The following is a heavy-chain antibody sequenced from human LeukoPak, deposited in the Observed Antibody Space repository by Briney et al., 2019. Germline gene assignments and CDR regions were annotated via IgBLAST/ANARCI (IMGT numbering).Heavy chain of an antibody. V-gene: IGHV1-18*01. CDR2: ISAYNGNT. J-gene: IGHJ1*01. CDR1: GYTFTSYG. Sequence: ASVKVSCKASGYTFTSYGITWVRQAPGQGLEWMGWISAYNGNTNSAQKLQGRVTMTTDTSTSTAYMELRSLRSDDTAVYYCARDDSSGWYDTAEYFQHWGQGTLVTVSS. D-gene: IGHD6-19*01. CDR3: ARDDSSGWYDTAEYFQH.